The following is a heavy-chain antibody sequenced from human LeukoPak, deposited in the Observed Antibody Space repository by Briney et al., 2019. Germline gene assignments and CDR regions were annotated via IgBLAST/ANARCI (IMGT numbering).Heavy chain of an antibody. D-gene: IGHD5-18*01. CDR2: IYHSGST. CDR1: GGSISSGGYY. CDR3: ARLSAGYSYGLYYFDY. Sequence: SQTLSLTCTVSGGSISSGGYYWSWIRQPPGKGLEWIGYIYHSGSTYCNPSLKSRVTISVDRSKNQFSLKLSSVTAADTAVYYCARLSAGYSYGLYYFDYWGQGTLVTVSS. V-gene: IGHV4-30-2*01. J-gene: IGHJ4*02.